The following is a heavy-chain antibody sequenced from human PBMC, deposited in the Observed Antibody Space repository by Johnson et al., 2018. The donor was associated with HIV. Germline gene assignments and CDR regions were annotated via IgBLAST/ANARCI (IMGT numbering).Heavy chain of an antibody. CDR1: GFTFSDYY. J-gene: IGHJ3*02. V-gene: IGHV3-11*04. Sequence: QMLLVESGGGLVKPGGSLRLSCAASGFTFSDYYMSWIRQAPGKGLEWVSYISSSGSTIYYADSVKGRFTISREHAKNSLYLKMNSLRAEDTAVYYCASITTIAAAGRGAFDIWGQGTMVTVSS. CDR2: ISSSGSTI. D-gene: IGHD6-13*01. CDR3: ASITTIAAAGRGAFDI.